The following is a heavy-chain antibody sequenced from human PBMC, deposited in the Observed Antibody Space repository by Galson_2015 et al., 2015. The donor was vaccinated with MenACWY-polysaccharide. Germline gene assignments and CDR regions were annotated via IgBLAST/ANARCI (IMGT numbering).Heavy chain of an antibody. CDR2: IRGSGSST. Sequence: SLRLFCAASGFTFSNYAMGWVRQAPGKGLEWVSAIRGSGSSTYYADSVKGRFTISRDNSKNLLYLQMNSLRAEDTAVYYCARGASYYYDSSALSSGGYFDYWGQGTLVTVSS. J-gene: IGHJ4*02. CDR3: ARGASYYYDSSALSSGGYFDY. V-gene: IGHV3-23*01. D-gene: IGHD3-22*01. CDR1: GFTFSNYA.